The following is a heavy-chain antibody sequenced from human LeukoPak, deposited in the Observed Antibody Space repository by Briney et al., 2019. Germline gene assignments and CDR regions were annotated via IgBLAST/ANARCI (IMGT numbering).Heavy chain of an antibody. V-gene: IGHV6-1*01. CDR1: GDSVSSNSAA. J-gene: IGHJ2*01. D-gene: IGHD4-17*01. CDR2: TYYRSKWYN. Sequence: SQTLSLTCAISGDSVSSNSAAWNWIRQSPLRGLEWLGRTYYRSKWYNDYAVSVKSRITINPDTSKNQFSLQLNSVTPEDTAVYYCARDSPLTTVTTFPYWYFDLWGRGTLVTVSS. CDR3: ARDSPLTTVTTFPYWYFDL.